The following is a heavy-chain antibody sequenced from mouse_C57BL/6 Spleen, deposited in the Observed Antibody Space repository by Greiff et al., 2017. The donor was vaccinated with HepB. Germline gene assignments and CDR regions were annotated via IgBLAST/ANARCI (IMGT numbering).Heavy chain of an antibody. J-gene: IGHJ2*01. CDR1: GYTFTSYW. CDR3: ARGDDGYFDY. D-gene: IGHD2-3*01. Sequence: QVQLQQPGAELVKPGASVKLSCKASGYTFTSYWMHWVKQRPGRGLEWIGSIHPNSGGTKYNEKFKSKATLTVDKSSSTAYMQRSSLTSEDSAVYYCARGDDGYFDYWGQGTTLTVSS. V-gene: IGHV1-72*01. CDR2: IHPNSGGT.